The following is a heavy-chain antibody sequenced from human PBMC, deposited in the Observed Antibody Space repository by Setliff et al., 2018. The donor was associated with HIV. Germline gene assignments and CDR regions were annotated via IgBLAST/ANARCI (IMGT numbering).Heavy chain of an antibody. CDR1: GGSFSGCY. CDR2: INNSGST. J-gene: IGHJ4*02. CDR3: ARLPAADGTVDY. Sequence: SETLSLTCAVYGGSFSGCYWTWIRQPPGKGLEWIGEINNSGSTNYNPSLKSRVAISVDTSKNQFSLKMSSVTAADTAVYYCARLPAADGTVDYWGQGTLVTVSS. D-gene: IGHD6-13*01. V-gene: IGHV4-34*01.